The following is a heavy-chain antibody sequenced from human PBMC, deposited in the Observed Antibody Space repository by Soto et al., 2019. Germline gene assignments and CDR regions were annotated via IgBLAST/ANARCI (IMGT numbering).Heavy chain of an antibody. V-gene: IGHV4-30-4*01. J-gene: IGHJ3*02. CDR2: IYYSGST. Sequence: QVQLQESGPGLVKPSQTLSLTCTVSGGSISSGDYYWRWIRQPPGKGLEWIGYIYYSGSTYYNPSLKSRVTMSVDTSKNQFSLKLSSVTAADTAVYYCARLPGRTGDHYAFDIWGQGTMVAVSS. CDR3: ARLPGRTGDHYAFDI. CDR1: GGSISSGDYY. D-gene: IGHD3-16*01.